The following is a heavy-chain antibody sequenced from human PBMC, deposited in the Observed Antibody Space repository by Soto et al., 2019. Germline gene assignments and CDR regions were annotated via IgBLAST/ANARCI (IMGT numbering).Heavy chain of an antibody. D-gene: IGHD6-19*01. Sequence: GESLKISCKGSGYSFTSYWIGWVLQMPGKGLEWMGIIYPGDSDTRYSPSFQGQVTISADKSISTAYLQWSSLKASDTAMYYCARCPRGYGSGWYGMDVWGQGTTVTVSS. J-gene: IGHJ6*02. CDR2: IYPGDSDT. CDR1: GYSFTSYW. CDR3: ARCPRGYGSGWYGMDV. V-gene: IGHV5-51*01.